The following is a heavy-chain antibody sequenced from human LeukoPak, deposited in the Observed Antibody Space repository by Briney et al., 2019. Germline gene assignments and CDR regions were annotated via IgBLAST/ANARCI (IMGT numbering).Heavy chain of an antibody. Sequence: GGSLRLSCAAPGFTFSGSGLSWVRQAPGKGPEWVSTISDSGGSTYYADSVKGRFTISRDNAKNSVYLQMNSLRVEDTAVYYCARSKFPWGQGTLVTVSS. CDR2: ISDSGGST. J-gene: IGHJ5*02. CDR1: GFTFSGSG. V-gene: IGHV3-23*01. CDR3: ARSKFP.